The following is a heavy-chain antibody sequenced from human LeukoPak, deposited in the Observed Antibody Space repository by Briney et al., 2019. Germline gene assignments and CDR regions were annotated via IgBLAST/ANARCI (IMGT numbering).Heavy chain of an antibody. Sequence: GGSLRLSCAASGFTFSTYPMTWVRQAPGKGLEWVSLVTNNGGRTFYADSVKGRFTISRDNSKDTLYLQMNSLRAEDTAVYYCAKGSAPYGSGSYSDYWGQGTLVTVSS. CDR3: AKGSAPYGSGSYSDY. CDR1: GFTFSTYP. CDR2: VTNNGGRT. D-gene: IGHD3-10*01. V-gene: IGHV3-23*01. J-gene: IGHJ4*02.